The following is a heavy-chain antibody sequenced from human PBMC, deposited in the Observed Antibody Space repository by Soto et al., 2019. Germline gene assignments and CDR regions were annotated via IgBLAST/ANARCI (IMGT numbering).Heavy chain of an antibody. CDR3: ARDGLLGYFDY. J-gene: IGHJ4*02. D-gene: IGHD3-16*01. CDR1: GFTFSSYA. V-gene: IGHV3-30-3*01. Sequence: QVQLVESGGGVVQPGRSLRLSCAASGFTFSSYAMHWVRQAPGKGLEWVAVISYDGSNKYYADSVKGRFTISRDNSKNTLYLQMNSLRAEDTAVYYCARDGLLGYFDYWGQGLLVTVSS. CDR2: ISYDGSNK.